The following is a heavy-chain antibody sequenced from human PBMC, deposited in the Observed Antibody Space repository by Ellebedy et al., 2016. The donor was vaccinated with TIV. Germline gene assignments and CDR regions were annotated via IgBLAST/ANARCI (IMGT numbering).Heavy chain of an antibody. CDR3: ARTRDRYGSGNIDY. D-gene: IGHD3-10*01. V-gene: IGHV1-18*01. Sequence: ASVKVSCXASGYTFTSYGISWVRQAPGQGLEWMGWISAYNGNTNYAQKLQGRVTMTTDTSTSTAYMELRSLRSDDTAVYYCARTRDRYGSGNIDYWGQGTLVTVSS. CDR1: GYTFTSYG. J-gene: IGHJ4*02. CDR2: ISAYNGNT.